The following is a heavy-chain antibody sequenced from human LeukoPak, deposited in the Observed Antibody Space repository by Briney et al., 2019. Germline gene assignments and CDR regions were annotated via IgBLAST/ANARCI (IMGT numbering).Heavy chain of an antibody. Sequence: SETLSLTCTVSGGSISSYYWGWIRQPPGKGLEWIGSFYYSGSTYYCPSLKSRVTISVDTSKNQFSLKLNSVTVADTAVYYCARRSTTWSAFDIWGQGTMVTVS. CDR3: ARRSTTWSAFDI. CDR1: GGSISSYY. CDR2: FYYSGST. J-gene: IGHJ3*02. V-gene: IGHV4-39*01. D-gene: IGHD6-13*01.